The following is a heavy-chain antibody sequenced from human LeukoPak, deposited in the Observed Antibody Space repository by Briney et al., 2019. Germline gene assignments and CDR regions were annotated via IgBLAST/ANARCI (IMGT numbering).Heavy chain of an antibody. D-gene: IGHD3-3*01. CDR3: ARGTGFWSGDYYFDN. Sequence: PGGSLRLSCAASGFTLYDYAMHWVRQAPGKGLEWVSGSCWNSGSIGYADSVKGRFTISRDNAYNSLYLQMNSLRAEDTAVYYCARGTGFWSGDYYFDNWGQGTLVTVSS. CDR2: SCWNSGSI. J-gene: IGHJ4*02. CDR1: GFTLYDYA. V-gene: IGHV3-9*01.